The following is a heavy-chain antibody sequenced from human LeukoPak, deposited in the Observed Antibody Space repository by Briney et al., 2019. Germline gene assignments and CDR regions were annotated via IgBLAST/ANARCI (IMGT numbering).Heavy chain of an antibody. D-gene: IGHD3-22*01. CDR2: INPSGGST. J-gene: IGHJ3*02. CDR1: GYTFTSYY. V-gene: IGHV1-46*01. CDR3: ASGKGYYYDSSGYISPTDAFDI. Sequence: ASVKVSCKASGYTFTSYYMHWVRQAPGQGLEWMGIINPSGGSTSYAQKFQDRVTITRDRSMSTAYMELSSLRSEDTAMYYCASGKGYYYDSSGYISPTDAFDIWGQGTMVTVSS.